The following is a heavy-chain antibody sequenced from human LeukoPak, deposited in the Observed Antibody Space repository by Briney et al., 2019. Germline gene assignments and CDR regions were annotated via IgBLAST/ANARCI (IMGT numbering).Heavy chain of an antibody. CDR1: GFTFSSYS. V-gene: IGHV3-48*01. J-gene: IGHJ5*02. Sequence: PGGSLRLSCAASGFTFSSYSMNWVRQAPGKGLEWVSYISSSSSTIYYADSVKGRFTISRDNAKNSVYLQMNRLRVEDTAVYYCARAQELDAWGQGTLVTVSS. CDR2: ISSSSSTI. D-gene: IGHD1-7*01. CDR3: ARAQELDA.